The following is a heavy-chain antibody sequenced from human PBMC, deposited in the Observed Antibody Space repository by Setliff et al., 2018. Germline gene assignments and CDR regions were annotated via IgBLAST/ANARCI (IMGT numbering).Heavy chain of an antibody. J-gene: IGHJ4*02. CDR3: ARHLLVQGTYHFDY. D-gene: IGHD3-10*01. CDR2: MYYSGST. Sequence: SETLSLTCDVSGISITSGHYWGWIRQSPGKGLEWIGSMYYSGSTYYNPSLKGRVTLSVDTTKNQFSLKLTSMTAADTAVYFCARHLLVQGTYHFDYWGQGSPVTVSS. V-gene: IGHV4-38-2*01. CDR1: GISITSGHY.